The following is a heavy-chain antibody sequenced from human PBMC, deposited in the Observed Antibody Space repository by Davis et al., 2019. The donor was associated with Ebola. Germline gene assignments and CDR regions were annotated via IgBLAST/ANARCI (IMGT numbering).Heavy chain of an antibody. V-gene: IGHV3-23*01. J-gene: IGHJ4*02. CDR3: AKDEDYGDYFDY. CDR1: GFIFRSYV. CDR2: LGTSADT. D-gene: IGHD4-17*01. Sequence: GGSLRLSCAASGFIFRSYVMSWVRQAPGKGLEWVSTLGTSADTYYADSVKGRFTISRDNSKETLDLQMNSLGVEDTAVYYCAKDEDYGDYFDYWGQGTLVTVSS.